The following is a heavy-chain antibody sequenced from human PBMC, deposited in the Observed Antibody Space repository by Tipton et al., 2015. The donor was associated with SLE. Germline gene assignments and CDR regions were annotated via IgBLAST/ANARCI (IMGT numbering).Heavy chain of an antibody. CDR2: IYYSGST. J-gene: IGHJ4*02. CDR1: GGSISSYY. V-gene: IGHV4-59*01. Sequence: TLSLTCTVSGGSISSYYWSWIRQPPGKGLEWIGYIYYSGSTNYNPSLKSRVTISVDTSKNQFSLKLSSVTAADTAVYYCARGRWGIVGAFDYWGQGTLVTVSS. D-gene: IGHD3-3*01. CDR3: ARGRWGIVGAFDY.